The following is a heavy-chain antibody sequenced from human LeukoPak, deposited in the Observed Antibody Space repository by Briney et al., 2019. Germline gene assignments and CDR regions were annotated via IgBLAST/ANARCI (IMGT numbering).Heavy chain of an antibody. V-gene: IGHV1-2*02. CDR1: GYTFPDYY. Sequence: ASVKVSCKASGYTFPDYYMHWVRQAPGQGLEWLGWISPNSGGTNYAQKFQGRVTMTRDTSISTTYMELSRLTSDDTAVYYCARPMVSSTITVAADFDYWGQGTLVTVSS. J-gene: IGHJ4*02. CDR2: ISPNSGGT. CDR3: ARPMVSSTITVAADFDY. D-gene: IGHD6-19*01.